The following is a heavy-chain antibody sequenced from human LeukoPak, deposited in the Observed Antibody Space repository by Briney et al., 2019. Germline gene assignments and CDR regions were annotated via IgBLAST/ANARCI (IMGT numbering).Heavy chain of an antibody. CDR1: AFTVSTNY. D-gene: IGHD5-24*01. J-gene: IGHJ4*02. V-gene: IGHV3-53*04. CDR2: IYSGGRT. CDR3: ARDNIDGYNPAYFDF. Sequence: GGSLRLSCAASAFTVSTNYMSWVRQAPGKGLEWVSAIYSGGRTNYADPVKGRFTISRHNSKNTVHLQMNSLRAEDKAVYYCARDNIDGYNPAYFDFWGQGTLVTVSS.